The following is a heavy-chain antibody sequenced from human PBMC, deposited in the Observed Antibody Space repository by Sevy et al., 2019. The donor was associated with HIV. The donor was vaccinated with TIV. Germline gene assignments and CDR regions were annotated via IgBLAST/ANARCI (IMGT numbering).Heavy chain of an antibody. Sequence: GGSLRLSCAVSGFTFSNAWMNWVRQAPGTGLQWVGLIKSKIDGETTDYAAPGKGRFTISRDDSKNTVYLQMNSLKTEDTALYYCATAPGYYDSSPFDYWGPGTLVTVSS. CDR2: IKSKIDGETT. V-gene: IGHV3-15*01. J-gene: IGHJ4*02. D-gene: IGHD3-9*01. CDR3: ATAPGYYDSSPFDY. CDR1: GFTFSNAW.